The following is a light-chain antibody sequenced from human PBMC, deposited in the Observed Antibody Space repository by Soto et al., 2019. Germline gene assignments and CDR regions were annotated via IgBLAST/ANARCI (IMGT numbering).Light chain of an antibody. Sequence: QSVLTQPPSASGTPGQRVTISCSGSNSNIGSNNGNWYQQLPGTAPKVLIYGNSNRPSGIPDRFSGSKSGTSASLAITGLQTEDEADYYCHSYDSSLSADVFGTGTKLTVL. V-gene: IGLV1-44*01. J-gene: IGLJ1*01. CDR2: GNS. CDR3: HSYDSSLSADV. CDR1: NSNIGSNN.